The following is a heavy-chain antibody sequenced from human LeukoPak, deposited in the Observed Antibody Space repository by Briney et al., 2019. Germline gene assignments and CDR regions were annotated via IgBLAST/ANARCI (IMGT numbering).Heavy chain of an antibody. CDR2: INPSGGST. CDR1: GYTFTSYY. J-gene: IGHJ5*02. D-gene: IGHD3-22*01. CDR3: ARSYEGRWFDP. Sequence: ASVKVSCKASGYTFTSYYMHWVRQAPGQGLEWMGIINPSGGSTSYAQKFQGRVTMTRDMSTSTVYMELSSLRSEDMAVYYCARSYEGRWFDPWGQGTLVTVSS. V-gene: IGHV1-46*01.